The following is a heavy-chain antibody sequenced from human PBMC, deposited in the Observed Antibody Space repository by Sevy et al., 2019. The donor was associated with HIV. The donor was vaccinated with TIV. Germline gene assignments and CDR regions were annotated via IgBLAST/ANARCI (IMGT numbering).Heavy chain of an antibody. J-gene: IGHJ4*02. Sequence: GGSLRLSCTASGFKFDDYAMHWVRQAPGKGLEWVSGLSWNGDTIGYAGSVKGRFIISRDNARNSLFLQMDSLRAEDTALYYCAKGDISSWFPFFDYWGQGTLVTVSS. CDR2: LSWNGDTI. D-gene: IGHD2-2*01. CDR3: AKGDISSWFPFFDY. V-gene: IGHV3-9*01. CDR1: GFKFDDYA.